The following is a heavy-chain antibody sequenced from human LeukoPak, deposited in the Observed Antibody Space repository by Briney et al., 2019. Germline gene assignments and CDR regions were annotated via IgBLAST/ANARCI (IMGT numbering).Heavy chain of an antibody. D-gene: IGHD2-15*01. Sequence: GGSLRLSCAASGFTFSSYSMTWVRQAPGKGLEWVSSISSSSSYIYYADSVKGRFTISRDNAKNSLYLQMNSLRAEDTAVYYCARDQVVVVDDYYGMDVWGQGTTVTVSS. CDR2: ISSSSSYI. V-gene: IGHV3-21*01. J-gene: IGHJ6*02. CDR3: ARDQVVVVDDYYGMDV. CDR1: GFTFSSYS.